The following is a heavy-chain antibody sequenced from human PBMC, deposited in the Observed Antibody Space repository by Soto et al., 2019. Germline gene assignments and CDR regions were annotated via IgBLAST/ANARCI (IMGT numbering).Heavy chain of an antibody. Sequence: GASVKVSCTASGFTFGDYAMSWFRQAPGKGLEWVGFIRSKAYGGTTEYAASVKGRFTISRDDSKSIAYLQMNSLKTEDTAVYYCDSSSGYSDYYYYGMDVWGQGTTVTVSS. CDR2: IRSKAYGGTT. J-gene: IGHJ6*02. CDR1: GFTFGDYA. D-gene: IGHD3-22*01. CDR3: DSSSGYSDYYYYGMDV. V-gene: IGHV3-49*03.